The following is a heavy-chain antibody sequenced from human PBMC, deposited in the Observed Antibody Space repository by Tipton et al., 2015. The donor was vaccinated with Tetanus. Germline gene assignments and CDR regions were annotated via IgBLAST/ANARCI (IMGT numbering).Heavy chain of an antibody. Sequence: SLRLSCAASGFTFSDYYLSWIRQAPGKGLEWVSAISGSGGSTYYADSVKGRFTISRDNSKNTLYLQMNSLRAEDTAVYYCARTRELGDAFDIWGQGTMVTVSS. V-gene: IGHV3-23*01. CDR1: GFTFSDYY. CDR2: ISGSGGST. J-gene: IGHJ3*02. CDR3: ARTRELGDAFDI. D-gene: IGHD1-26*01.